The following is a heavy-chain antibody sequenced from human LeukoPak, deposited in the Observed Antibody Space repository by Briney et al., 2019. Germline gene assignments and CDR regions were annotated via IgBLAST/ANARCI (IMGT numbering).Heavy chain of an antibody. CDR3: ARDRIAAAPPDY. CDR2: IYYSGST. Sequence: PSETLSLTCTVSGGSISSSSYYWGWIRQPPGKGLEWIGSIYYSGSTYYNPSLKSRVTISVDTSKNQFSLKLSSVTAADTAVYYCARDRIAAAPPDYWGQGTLVTVSS. J-gene: IGHJ4*02. V-gene: IGHV4-39*07. CDR1: GGSISSSSYY. D-gene: IGHD6-13*01.